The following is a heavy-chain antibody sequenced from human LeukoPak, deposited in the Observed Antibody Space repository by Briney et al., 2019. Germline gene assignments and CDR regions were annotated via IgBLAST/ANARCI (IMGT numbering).Heavy chain of an antibody. CDR1: GFSLSTSGMR. V-gene: IGHV2-70*04. CDR2: IDWDDDK. D-gene: IGHD6-19*01. CDR3: ARAYSSGWPFNSDY. J-gene: IGHJ4*02. Sequence: ESGPALVKPTQTLTLTCTFSGFSLSTSGMRVSWIRQPPGKALEWLARIDWDDDKFYSTSLKTRLTISKDTSKNQVVLTMTNMDPVDTATYYCARAYSSGWPFNSDYWGQGTLVTVSS.